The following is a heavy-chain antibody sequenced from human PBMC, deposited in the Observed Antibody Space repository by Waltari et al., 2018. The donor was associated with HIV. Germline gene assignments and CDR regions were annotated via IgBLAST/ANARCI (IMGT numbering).Heavy chain of an antibody. V-gene: IGHV4-39*01. CDR2: IYYSGST. J-gene: IGHJ4*02. Sequence: QLQLQESGPGLVKPSETLSLTCTVSGGSISSSSYYWGWIRQPPGKGLEWIGSIYYSGSTYYNPSLKSRVTISVDTSKNQFSLKLSSVTAADTAVYYCARHWHYYGSGSYPDYWGQGTLVTVSS. D-gene: IGHD3-10*01. CDR3: ARHWHYYGSGSYPDY. CDR1: GGSISSSSYY.